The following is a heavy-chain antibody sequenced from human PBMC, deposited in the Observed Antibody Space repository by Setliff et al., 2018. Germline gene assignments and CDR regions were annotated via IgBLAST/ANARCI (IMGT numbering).Heavy chain of an antibody. CDR1: GGSISSYY. J-gene: IGHJ4*02. D-gene: IGHD3-22*01. Sequence: SETLSLTCIVSGGSISSYYWSWIRQPAGKGLEWIGHIYIGGSANYNPSLKSRVTMSIDTSKNQFSLKLNSVTAADMAVYYCTRDFWPESSGFAFGQWGQGTLVTVSS. CDR3: TRDFWPESSGFAFGQ. CDR2: IYIGGSA. V-gene: IGHV4-4*07.